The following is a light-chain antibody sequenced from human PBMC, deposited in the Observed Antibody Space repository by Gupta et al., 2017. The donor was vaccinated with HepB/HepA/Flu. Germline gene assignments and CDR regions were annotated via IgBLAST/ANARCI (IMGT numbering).Light chain of an antibody. Sequence: QSALTQPTSVCGSLGQSITIRCTGTSRDVGAYEAVSWYQQYPGKAPKLLIYDVNSLPSGVSNRFSGSKSGNTASLTISGLQAEDETDYYWSSFSRTSTRVVFGGGTKLTVL. V-gene: IGLV2-14*03. J-gene: IGLJ2*01. CDR3: SSFSRTSTRVV. CDR2: DVN. CDR1: SRDVGAYEA.